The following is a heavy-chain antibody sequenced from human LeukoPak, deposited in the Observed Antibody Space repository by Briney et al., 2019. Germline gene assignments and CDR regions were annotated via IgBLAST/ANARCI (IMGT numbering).Heavy chain of an antibody. CDR3: ARDRIVVVPAGFDP. V-gene: IGHV1-3*01. D-gene: IGHD2-2*01. Sequence: ASVKVSCKASGYTFTSYAMHWVRQAPGQRLEWMGWINAGNGNTKYSQKFQGRVTITRDTSASTVYMELSSLRSEDTAVYYCARDRIVVVPAGFDPWGQGTLVTVFS. J-gene: IGHJ5*02. CDR2: INAGNGNT. CDR1: GYTFTSYA.